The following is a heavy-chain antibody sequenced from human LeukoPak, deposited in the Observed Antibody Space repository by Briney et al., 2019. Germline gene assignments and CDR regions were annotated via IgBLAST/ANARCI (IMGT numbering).Heavy chain of an antibody. V-gene: IGHV4-34*01. CDR2: IHHSGGT. J-gene: IGHJ4*02. CDR1: DGSFTDYN. CDR3: VRNGYYSSGYHFSSDS. Sequence: SETLSLTCAVYDGSFTDYNWSWIRQSPGKGLQWIGEIHHSGGTNYSPSLKSRVTLSVDTSKSQLSLKLSSVTAADMAVYYCVRNGYYSSGYHFSSDSRGRGTLVTVSS. D-gene: IGHD3-22*01.